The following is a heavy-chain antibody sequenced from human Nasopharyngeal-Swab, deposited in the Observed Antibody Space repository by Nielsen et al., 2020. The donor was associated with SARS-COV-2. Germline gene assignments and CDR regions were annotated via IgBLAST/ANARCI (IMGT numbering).Heavy chain of an antibody. CDR1: GYSFTSYW. Sequence: KVSCKGSGYSFTSYWIGWVRQMPGKGLEWMGIIYPGDSDTRYSPSFQGQVTISADKSISTAYLQWRRLKASDTAMYYCARQRFTYGSGSYQGGYYFDYWGQGTLVTVSS. V-gene: IGHV5-51*01. D-gene: IGHD3-10*01. CDR2: IYPGDSDT. CDR3: ARQRFTYGSGSYQGGYYFDY. J-gene: IGHJ4*02.